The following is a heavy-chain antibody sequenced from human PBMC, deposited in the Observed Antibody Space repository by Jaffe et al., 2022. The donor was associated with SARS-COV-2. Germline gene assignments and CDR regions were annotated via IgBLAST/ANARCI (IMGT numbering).Heavy chain of an antibody. Sequence: QITLKESGPTLVKPTQTLTLTCTFSGFSLSTSGVGVGWIRQPPGKALEWLALIYWDDDKRYSPSLKSRLTITKDTSKNQVVLTMTNMDPVDTATYYCAHRPPVPAAIYFDYWGQGTLVTVSS. CDR1: GFSLSTSGVG. V-gene: IGHV2-5*02. CDR2: IYWDDDK. D-gene: IGHD2-2*02. J-gene: IGHJ4*02. CDR3: AHRPPVPAAIYFDY.